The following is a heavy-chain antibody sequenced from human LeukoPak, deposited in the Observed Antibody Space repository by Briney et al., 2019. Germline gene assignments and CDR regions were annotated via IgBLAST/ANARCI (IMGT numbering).Heavy chain of an antibody. CDR3: ARDLFYSVSGTYYNVGRVFNY. Sequence: ASVNVSCKASGYTFTNYYIHWVRQAPGQGLECMGIINPSGGSTSYAQKFQGRVTMTRDMSTSTVYMELSSLRSDDTAVYYCARDLFYSVSGTYYNVGRVFNYWGQGTLVTVSS. V-gene: IGHV1-46*01. J-gene: IGHJ4*02. CDR2: INPSGGST. D-gene: IGHD3-10*01. CDR1: GYTFTNYY.